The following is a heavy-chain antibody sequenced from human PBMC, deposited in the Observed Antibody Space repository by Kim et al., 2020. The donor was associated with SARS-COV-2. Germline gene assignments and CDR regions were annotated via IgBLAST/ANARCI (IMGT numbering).Heavy chain of an antibody. J-gene: IGHJ4*02. CDR1: GFIFSSYW. V-gene: IGHV3-7*01. Sequence: GGSLRLSCAASGFIFSSYWMSWVRQAPGKGLEWVANIKQDGIEKYYVDSVKGRFTISRDNAKRSLYLQMNSLRVEDTAVDYCVSCPDFWTGPSFWGQGTL. CDR2: IKQDGIEK. D-gene: IGHD3-3*01. CDR3: VSCPDFWTGPSF.